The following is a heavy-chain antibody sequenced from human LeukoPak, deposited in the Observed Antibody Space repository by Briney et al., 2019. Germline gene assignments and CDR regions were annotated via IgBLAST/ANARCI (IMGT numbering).Heavy chain of an antibody. Sequence: GGSLRLSCAASGFNFRGYAMSWVRQAPGKGLEWVSAISGSGARAHYAESVRGRFTISRDNSQNTLHLQMNSLRAEDTAVYYCAKEVVPGETNYYYYGMDVWGQGTTVTVSS. V-gene: IGHV3-23*01. CDR3: AKEVVPGETNYYYYGMDV. J-gene: IGHJ6*02. D-gene: IGHD6-6*01. CDR2: ISGSGARA. CDR1: GFNFRGYA.